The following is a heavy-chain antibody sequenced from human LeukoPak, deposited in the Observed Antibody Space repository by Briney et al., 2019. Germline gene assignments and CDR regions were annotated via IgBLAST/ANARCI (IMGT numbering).Heavy chain of an antibody. J-gene: IGHJ6*02. CDR2: IYYSGST. V-gene: IGHV4-59*01. CDR1: GGSISSYY. D-gene: IGHD6-19*01. CDR3: ARDLWVAGKKRRGYDYYYYGMEV. Sequence: SETLSLTCTVSGGSISSYYWSWIRQPPGKGLEWIGYIYYSGSTNYNPSLKSRVTISVDTSKNQFSLKLSSVTAADTAVYYCARDLWVAGKKRRGYDYYYYGMEVWGQGTTVTVSS.